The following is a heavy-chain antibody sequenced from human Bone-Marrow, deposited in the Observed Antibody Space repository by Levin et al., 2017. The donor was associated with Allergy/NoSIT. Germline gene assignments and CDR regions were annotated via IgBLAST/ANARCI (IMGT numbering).Heavy chain of an antibody. V-gene: IGHV1-8*01. Sequence: GESLKISCQASGYSFISYDIHWVRQATGQGLEWMGWMSPNSGNTGYAQTFQGRFTMTRTTSISTAYMELSSLTSDDTALYYCVKVVPETGYFQNWGQGTLVIVSS. CDR3: VKVVPETGYFQN. CDR2: MSPNSGNT. D-gene: IGHD2-21*02. J-gene: IGHJ1*01. CDR1: GYSFISYD.